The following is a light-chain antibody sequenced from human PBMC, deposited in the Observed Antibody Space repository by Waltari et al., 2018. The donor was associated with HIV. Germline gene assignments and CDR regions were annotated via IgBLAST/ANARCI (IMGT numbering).Light chain of an antibody. J-gene: IGKJ1*01. V-gene: IGKV1-5*03. CDR3: QQYYLSPWT. CDR2: KAS. Sequence: DIQMTQSLSTLSASVGDRVTLTCRASQSICNWLAWYQQKPGNAPNLLIYKASTLEGGVPSRFRGSGSGTEFTLTINSLQPDDFATYFCQQYYLSPWTFGQGARV. CDR1: QSICNW.